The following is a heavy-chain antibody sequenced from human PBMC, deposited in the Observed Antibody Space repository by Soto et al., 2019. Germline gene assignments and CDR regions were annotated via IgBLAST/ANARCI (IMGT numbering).Heavy chain of an antibody. CDR3: AKPHYYGSGSPPYFDY. Sequence: GGSLRLSCAASGFTFSSYAMSWVRQAPGKGLEWVSAISGSGGSTYYADSVKGRFTISRDNSKNTLYLQMNSLRAEDTAVYYCAKPHYYGSGSPPYFDYWGQGTLVTVSS. CDR1: GFTFSSYA. D-gene: IGHD3-10*01. CDR2: ISGSGGST. V-gene: IGHV3-23*01. J-gene: IGHJ4*02.